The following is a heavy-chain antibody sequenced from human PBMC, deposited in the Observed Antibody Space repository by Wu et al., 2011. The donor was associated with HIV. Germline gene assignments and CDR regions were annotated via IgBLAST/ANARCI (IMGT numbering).Heavy chain of an antibody. J-gene: IGHJ6*02. CDR2: INPNSGGT. CDR1: GYTFTGYY. V-gene: IGHV1-2*02. D-gene: IGHD3-22*01. Sequence: QVQLVQSGAEVKNPGASVKVSCKASGYTFTGYYMHWVRQAPGQGLEWMGWINPNSGGTNYAQKFQGRVTMTRDTSIDTVYMELSRLRSDDTAVYYCARDDSSGSYYYYGMDVWGQGTTVTVSS. CDR3: ARDDSSGSYYYYGMDV.